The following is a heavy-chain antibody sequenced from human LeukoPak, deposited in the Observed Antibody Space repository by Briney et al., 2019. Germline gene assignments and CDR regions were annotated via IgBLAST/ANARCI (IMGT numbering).Heavy chain of an antibody. CDR1: GGSFSGYY. CDR2: INHSGST. Sequence: SETLSLTCAVYGGSFSGYYWSWIRQPPGKGLEWIGEINHSGSTNYNPSLKSRVTISVDTSKNQFSLKLSPVTAADTAVYYCASDIAAAGSFDPWGQGTLVTVSS. CDR3: ASDIAAAGSFDP. D-gene: IGHD6-13*01. J-gene: IGHJ5*02. V-gene: IGHV4-34*01.